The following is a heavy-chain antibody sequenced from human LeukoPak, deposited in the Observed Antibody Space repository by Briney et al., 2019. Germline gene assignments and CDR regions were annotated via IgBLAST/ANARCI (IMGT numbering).Heavy chain of an antibody. J-gene: IGHJ6*02. V-gene: IGHV3-30*18. Sequence: LPGGSLRLSCAASGFTFSSYGMHWVRQAPGKGLEWVAVISYDGSNKYYADSVKGRFTISRDNSKNTLYLQMNSLRAEDTAVYYCAKCLGYSYGFPGYNYYYYGMDVWGQGTTVTVSS. CDR1: GFTFSSYG. D-gene: IGHD5-18*01. CDR3: AKCLGYSYGFPGYNYYYYGMDV. CDR2: ISYDGSNK.